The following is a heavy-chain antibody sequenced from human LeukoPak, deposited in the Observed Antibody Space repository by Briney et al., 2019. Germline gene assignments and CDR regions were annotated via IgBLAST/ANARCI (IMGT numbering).Heavy chain of an antibody. CDR3: ARGSPGRFDILTGFDY. Sequence: SQTLSLTCTVSGGFISSGGYYWRWIRQHPGKGLEWIGYIYYSGSTYYNPSLKSRVTISVDTSKNQFSLKLSSVTAADTAVYYCARGSPGRFDILTGFDYWGQGTLVTVSS. J-gene: IGHJ4*02. D-gene: IGHD3-9*01. CDR1: GGFISSGGYY. V-gene: IGHV4-31*03. CDR2: IYYSGST.